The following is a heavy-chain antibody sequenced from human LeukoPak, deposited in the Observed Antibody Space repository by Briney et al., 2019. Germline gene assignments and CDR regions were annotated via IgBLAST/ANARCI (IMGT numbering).Heavy chain of an antibody. CDR1: GFTVSSSY. J-gene: IGHJ4*02. CDR3: ASPRGGKAGLFEY. V-gene: IGHV3-66*01. Sequence: GGSLRLSCAASGFTVSSSYMSWVRQAPGKGLERVSVLYSGGSTYYADSVKGRFTTSRDNSKNTVYLQMNSLRVEDTAVYYCASPRGGKAGLFEYWGQGTLVTVSS. D-gene: IGHD3-10*01. CDR2: LYSGGST.